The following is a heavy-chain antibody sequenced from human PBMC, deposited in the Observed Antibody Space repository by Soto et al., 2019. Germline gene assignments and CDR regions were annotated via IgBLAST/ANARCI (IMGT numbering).Heavy chain of an antibody. CDR3: ARDRRDCRGGSCYHKSFDI. CDR1: GFSVSGYY. CDR2: ISSSGSTT. D-gene: IGHD2-15*01. Sequence: QVQLVESGGGLVKPGGSLRLSCAASGFSVSGYYMSWIRQAPGKGLDWVSYISSSGSTTYYADSVKGRFTISRDTAKNSLFLQMNSLRAEDTAVYYSARDRRDCRGGSCYHKSFDIWGQGTVVTVSS. J-gene: IGHJ3*02. V-gene: IGHV3-11*01.